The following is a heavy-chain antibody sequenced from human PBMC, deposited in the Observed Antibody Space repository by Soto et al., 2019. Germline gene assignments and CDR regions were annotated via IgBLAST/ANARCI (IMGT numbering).Heavy chain of an antibody. CDR1: GGSFSGYY. D-gene: IGHD2-8*02. CDR2: VNHSGST. CDR3: ASLVAERLDY. Sequence: LSLTCAVYGGSFSGYYWSWIRQPPGKGLEWIGEVNHSGSTNYNPSLKSRVTISVDTSKNQFSLKLSSVTAADTAVYYCASLVAERLDYWGQGTLVTVSS. V-gene: IGHV4-34*01. J-gene: IGHJ4*02.